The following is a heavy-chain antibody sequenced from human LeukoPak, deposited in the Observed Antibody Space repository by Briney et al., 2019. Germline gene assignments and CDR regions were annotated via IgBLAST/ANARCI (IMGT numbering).Heavy chain of an antibody. J-gene: IGHJ4*02. D-gene: IGHD5-18*01. Sequence: GGSLRLSCAASGFTFSSHWMSWVRQAPGKGLEWVANIKKDGSEKYYVDAVKGRFTISRDNAKTSLYLQMNSLRAEDTAVYYCARDLSGIAGYTYGRGIDYWGQGTLVTVSS. CDR2: IKKDGSEK. V-gene: IGHV3-7*01. CDR1: GFTFSSHW. CDR3: ARDLSGIAGYTYGRGIDY.